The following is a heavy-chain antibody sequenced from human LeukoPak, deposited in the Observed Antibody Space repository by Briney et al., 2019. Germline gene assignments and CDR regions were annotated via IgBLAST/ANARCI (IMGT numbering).Heavy chain of an antibody. D-gene: IGHD2-2*01. Sequence: SVKVSCKASGGTFSSYAISWVRQAPGQGLEWMGGIIPIFGTANYAQKFQGRVTITADESTSTAYMELSSLRSEDTAVYYCARVGSDIVVVPAAIPSYYYYYMDVWGKGTTVTVSS. J-gene: IGHJ6*03. V-gene: IGHV1-69*01. CDR3: ARVGSDIVVVPAAIPSYYYYYMDV. CDR1: GGTFSSYA. CDR2: IIPIFGTA.